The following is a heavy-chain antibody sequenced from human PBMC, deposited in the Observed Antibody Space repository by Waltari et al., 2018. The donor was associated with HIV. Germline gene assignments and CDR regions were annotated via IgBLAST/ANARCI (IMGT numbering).Heavy chain of an antibody. V-gene: IGHV3-23*01. CDR1: GFTFSSYA. CDR2: ISGSGGST. J-gene: IGHJ4*02. CDR3: AKDLPGYDILTGYYRGGVDY. Sequence: EVQLLESGGGLVQPGGSLRLSCAAAGFTFSSYAMSWVRQAPGKGLEWVSAISGSGGSTYYADSVKGRFTISRDNSKNPLYLQMNSLRAEDTAVYYCAKDLPGYDILTGYYRGGVDYWGQGTLVTVSS. D-gene: IGHD3-9*01.